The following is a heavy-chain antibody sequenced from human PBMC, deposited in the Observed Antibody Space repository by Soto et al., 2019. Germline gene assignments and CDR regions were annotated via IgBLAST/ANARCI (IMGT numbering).Heavy chain of an antibody. Sequence: QVQLVQSGDEVKKPGASVKVSCKASGYIFVNYGIAWVRQAPGQGLEWMGWISPYTGNTHSATKIQGRLTMTTNTSTSTAYMDLGSLTSDDTAVYYCVMVDNYVTPTPQDVWGQGTTVTVSS. CDR2: ISPYTGNT. J-gene: IGHJ6*02. CDR1: GYIFVNYG. CDR3: VMVDNYVTPTPQDV. D-gene: IGHD3-16*01. V-gene: IGHV1-18*01.